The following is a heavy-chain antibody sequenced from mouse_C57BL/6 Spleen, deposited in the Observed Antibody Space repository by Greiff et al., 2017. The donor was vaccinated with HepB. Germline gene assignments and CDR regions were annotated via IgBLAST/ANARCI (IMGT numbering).Heavy chain of an antibody. CDR2: IDPEDGDT. CDR1: GFNIKDYY. CDR3: TTIYYGYYAMDY. Sequence: EVQLQQSGAELVRPGASVKLSCTASGFNIKDYYMHWVKQRPEQGLEWIGRIDPEDGDTEYAPKFQGKATMTADTSSNTAYLQLSSLTSEDTAVYYCTTIYYGYYAMDYWGQGTSVTVSS. J-gene: IGHJ4*01. D-gene: IGHD2-1*01. V-gene: IGHV14-1*01.